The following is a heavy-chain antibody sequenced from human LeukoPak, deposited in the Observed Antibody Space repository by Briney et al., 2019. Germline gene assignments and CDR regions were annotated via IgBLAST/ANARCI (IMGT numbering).Heavy chain of an antibody. CDR3: ARAWYYYDSSGYYPFDY. CDR1: GGSFSGYY. Sequence: PSETLSLTCAVYGGSFSGYYWSWIRQPPGKGLEWIGEINHSGSTNYNPSLKSRVTKSVDTSKNQFSLKLSSVTAADTAVYYCARAWYYYDSSGYYPFDYWGQGTLVTVSS. J-gene: IGHJ4*02. D-gene: IGHD3-22*01. V-gene: IGHV4-34*01. CDR2: INHSGST.